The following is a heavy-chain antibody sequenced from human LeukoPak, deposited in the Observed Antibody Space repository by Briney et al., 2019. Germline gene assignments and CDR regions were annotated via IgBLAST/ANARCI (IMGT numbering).Heavy chain of an antibody. CDR3: ARRRVAAAGTRLNWFDP. CDR2: INHSGST. J-gene: IGHJ5*02. V-gene: IGHV4-34*01. CDR1: GGSFSGYY. D-gene: IGHD6-13*01. Sequence: SETLSLTCAVYGGSFSGYYWSWIRQPPGKGLEWIGEINHSGSTNYNPSLKSRATISVDTSKNQFSLKLSSVTAADTAVYYCARRRVAAAGTRLNWFDPWGQGTLVTVSS.